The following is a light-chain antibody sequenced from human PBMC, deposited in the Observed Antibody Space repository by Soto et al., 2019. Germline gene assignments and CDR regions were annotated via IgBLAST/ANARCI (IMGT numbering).Light chain of an antibody. J-gene: IGKJ1*01. CDR3: QQYGSSPRT. Sequence: EIGLTQSPGTLLLSPGETATLACRARQSVSSSYAAWYQHTPSPPPRLLIYGASRRATGIPDRFSGSGSGTDFTLAINRLETDELAVYYCQQYGSSPRTFGQGTKVEVK. V-gene: IGKV3-20*01. CDR2: GAS. CDR1: QSVSSSY.